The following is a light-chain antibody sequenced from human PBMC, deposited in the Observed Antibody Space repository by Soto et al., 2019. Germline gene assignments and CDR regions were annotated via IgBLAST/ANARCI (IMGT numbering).Light chain of an antibody. J-gene: IGKJ2*01. V-gene: IGKV3-20*01. CDR2: GAS. CDR1: QSVTLNY. CDR3: QQYATSPVT. Sequence: EVVLTQSPGTLSLSPGERVTLSCRASQSVTLNYLAWYQQKPGQAPRLLIYGASSRVTGIPVRFSGSGSGTDFTLASSRLEPEDFAVYYCQQYATSPVTFGHGTKLEIK.